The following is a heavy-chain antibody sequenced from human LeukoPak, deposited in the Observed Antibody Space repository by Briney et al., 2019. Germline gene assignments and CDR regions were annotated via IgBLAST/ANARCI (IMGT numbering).Heavy chain of an antibody. CDR2: ISSSNKYI. J-gene: IGHJ4*02. V-gene: IGHV3-21*06. D-gene: IGHD6-13*01. CDR3: ATWGLAAAEFDY. CDR1: GFTFSIYN. Sequence: PGGSLRLSCAASGFTFSIYNINWVRQAPGKGLEWVSFISSSNKYIYYADSVKGRFTISRDNAKNLLYLQMNSLRAEDTAVYYCATWGLAAAEFDYWGQGTLVAVSS.